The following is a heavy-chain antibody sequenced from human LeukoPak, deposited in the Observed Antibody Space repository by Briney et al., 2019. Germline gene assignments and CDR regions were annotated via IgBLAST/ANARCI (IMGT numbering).Heavy chain of an antibody. D-gene: IGHD3-3*01. J-gene: IGHJ5*02. CDR1: GGSISSGDYY. CDR3: ARGPTRTVGWLFT. CDR2: IYYSGST. Sequence: SSETLSFTCTVSGGSISSGDYYWSWIRQPPGKGLEWIGYIYYSGSTYYNPSLKSRVTISVDTSKNQFSLKLSSVTAADTAVYYCARGPTRTVGWLFTWGQGTLVTVSS. V-gene: IGHV4-30-4*01.